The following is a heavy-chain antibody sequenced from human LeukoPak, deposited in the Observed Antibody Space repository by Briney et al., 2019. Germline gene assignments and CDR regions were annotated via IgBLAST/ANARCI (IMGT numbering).Heavy chain of an antibody. CDR1: GYTFTDFTDYY. CDR3: VRVSTGWYFDY. Sequence: ASVKVSCRASGYTFTDFTDYYIHWVRQAPGQGLEWMGWINPNSGGTYYAHKFQGRVTMTRDTCITTAYMELNRLTSDDAVVYFCVRVSTGWYFDYWGQGTLVSVSS. J-gene: IGHJ4*02. V-gene: IGHV1-2*02. D-gene: IGHD6-19*01. CDR2: INPNSGGT.